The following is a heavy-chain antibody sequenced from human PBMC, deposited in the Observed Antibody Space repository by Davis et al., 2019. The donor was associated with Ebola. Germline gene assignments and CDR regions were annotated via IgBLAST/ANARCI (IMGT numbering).Heavy chain of an antibody. Sequence: AASVKVSCKASGYAFTSYDINWVRQATGHGLEWMGWISGYNGNTNYAQRFQGRVTMTTDTSTSTAYMELRSLTSDDTAVYYCASGSGSSDYWGQGTLVTVSS. J-gene: IGHJ4*02. V-gene: IGHV1-18*01. D-gene: IGHD3-10*01. CDR3: ASGSGSSDY. CDR2: ISGYNGNT. CDR1: GYAFTSYD.